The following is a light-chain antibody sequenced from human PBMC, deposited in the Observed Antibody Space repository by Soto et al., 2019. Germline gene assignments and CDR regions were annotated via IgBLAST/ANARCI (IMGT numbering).Light chain of an antibody. V-gene: IGLV2-23*01. CDR3: CSYAGSSTLVV. Sequence: QSALTQPASVSGSPGQSVTISCTGTSCDVGSYNLVSWYQQHPGKAPKLMIYEGSKRPSGVSNRFSGSKSGNTASLTISGLQAEDEADYYCCSYAGSSTLVVFGGGTKVTVL. CDR2: EGS. J-gene: IGLJ2*01. CDR1: SCDVGSYNL.